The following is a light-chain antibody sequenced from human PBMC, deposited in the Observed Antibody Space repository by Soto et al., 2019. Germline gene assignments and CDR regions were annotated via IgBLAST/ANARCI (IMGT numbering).Light chain of an antibody. CDR3: QQYNSYMLT. V-gene: IGKV1-5*03. CDR1: QSISSW. Sequence: DIQMPQSPSTLSASVGDRVTITCRASQSISSWLAWYQQKPGKAPKRLIYKASSLESGVPSRFSGSASGTEFTLTISSLQPDDFATYYCQQYNSYMLTFGGGTKVEIK. J-gene: IGKJ4*01. CDR2: KAS.